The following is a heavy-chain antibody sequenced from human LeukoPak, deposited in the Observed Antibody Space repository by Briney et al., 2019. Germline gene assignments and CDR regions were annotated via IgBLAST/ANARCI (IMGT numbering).Heavy chain of an antibody. CDR2: ISGDGGNT. Sequence: GGSLRLSCAASGFTFSSYARSWVRQAPGKGLEWVSAISGDGGNTVYTDSLKGRLTISRDNSKNTVVLQMSRLRAEDTDVYYCAKETLVVGKGAFDFWGQGTMVSVSS. CDR1: GFTFSSYA. J-gene: IGHJ3*01. CDR3: AKETLVVGKGAFDF. D-gene: IGHD7-27*01. V-gene: IGHV3-23*01.